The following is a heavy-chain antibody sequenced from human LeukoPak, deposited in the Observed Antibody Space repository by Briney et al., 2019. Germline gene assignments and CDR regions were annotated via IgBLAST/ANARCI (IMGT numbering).Heavy chain of an antibody. CDR1: GGSISSYY. CDR2: IYYSGST. Sequence: SETLSLTCTVSGGSISSYYWSWIRQPPGKGLEWIGYIYYSGSTNYNPSLKSRVTISVDTSKNQFSLKLSSVTAADTAVYYCARYGGNSETGFDYWGQGTLVTVSS. V-gene: IGHV4-59*01. CDR3: ARYGGNSETGFDY. D-gene: IGHD4-23*01. J-gene: IGHJ4*02.